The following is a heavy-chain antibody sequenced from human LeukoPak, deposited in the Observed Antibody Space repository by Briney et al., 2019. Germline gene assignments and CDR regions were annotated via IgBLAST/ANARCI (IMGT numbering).Heavy chain of an antibody. J-gene: IGHJ4*02. D-gene: IGHD3-22*01. V-gene: IGHV3-74*01. CDR1: GFTFNNYW. Sequence: GGSLRLSCAASGFTFNNYWMHWVRQAPGKGLVWVSRINSDGSTTNYADSVKGRFTISRDNAKNTLYLQMNSLRAEDTAVYYCARAHQARRGPHRRDSSGEIDYWGQGTLVTVSS. CDR2: INSDGSTT. CDR3: ARAHQARRGPHRRDSSGEIDY.